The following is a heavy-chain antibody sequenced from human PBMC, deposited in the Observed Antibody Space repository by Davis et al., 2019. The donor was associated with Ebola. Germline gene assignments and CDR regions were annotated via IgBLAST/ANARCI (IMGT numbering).Heavy chain of an antibody. J-gene: IGHJ4*02. V-gene: IGHV3-9*01. Sequence: GGSLRLSCAASGFTFDDYAMHWVRQAPGKGLEWVSGINWNGGSIGYADSVKGRFTISRDNSKNTLYLQMNSLRAEDTAVYYCARRNYYDSSGYYPFGYWGQGTLVTVSS. CDR1: GFTFDDYA. CDR3: ARRNYYDSSGYYPFGY. CDR2: INWNGGSI. D-gene: IGHD3-22*01.